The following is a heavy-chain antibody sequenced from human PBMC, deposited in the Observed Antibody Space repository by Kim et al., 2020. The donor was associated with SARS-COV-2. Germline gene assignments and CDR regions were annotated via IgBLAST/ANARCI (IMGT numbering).Heavy chain of an antibody. V-gene: IGHV4-34*01. J-gene: IGHJ4*02. CDR3: ACMRRYYYGSGSYQPFDY. D-gene: IGHD3-10*01. Sequence: KSRVTISVDTSKNQFSLKLSSVTAADTAVYYCACMRRYYYGSGSYQPFDYWGQGTLVTVSS.